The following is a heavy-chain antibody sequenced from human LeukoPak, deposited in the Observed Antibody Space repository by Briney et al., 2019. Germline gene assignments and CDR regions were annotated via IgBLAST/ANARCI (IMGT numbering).Heavy chain of an antibody. Sequence: ASVKVSCKASGYTFTSYYVHWVRQAPGQGLEWMGIINPSGGSTSYAQKFQGRVTMTRDTSTSTVYMELSSLRSEDTAVYYCARSPLYYDFWSGYPDYWGQGTLVTVSS. CDR3: ARSPLYYDFWSGYPDY. CDR2: INPSGGST. V-gene: IGHV1-46*01. J-gene: IGHJ4*02. D-gene: IGHD3-3*01. CDR1: GYTFTSYY.